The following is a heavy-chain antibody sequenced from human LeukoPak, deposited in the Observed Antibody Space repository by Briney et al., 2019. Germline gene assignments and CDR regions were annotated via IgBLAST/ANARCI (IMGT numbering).Heavy chain of an antibody. J-gene: IGHJ6*03. Sequence: SETLSLTCTVSGGSISSSSYYWGWIRQPPGKGLEWIGSIYYSGSTYYNPSLKSRVTISVDTSKNQFSLKLSPVTAADTAVYYCARVQLDYYDSSGYYLYYYYYYYMDVWGKGTTVTVSS. CDR1: GGSISSSSYY. D-gene: IGHD3-22*01. CDR2: IYYSGST. V-gene: IGHV4-39*07. CDR3: ARVQLDYYDSSGYYLYYYYYYYMDV.